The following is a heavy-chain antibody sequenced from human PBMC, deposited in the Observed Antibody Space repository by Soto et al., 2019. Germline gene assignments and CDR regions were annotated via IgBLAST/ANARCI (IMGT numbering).Heavy chain of an antibody. D-gene: IGHD6-19*01. J-gene: IGHJ6*02. CDR3: RRSSSYSTDV. CDR1: GASIRSSAY. V-gene: IGHV4-39*01. CDR2: IYSIGNT. Sequence: PSETLALTCTVSGASIRSSAYWGWIRQPPGKGLEWIGSIYSIGNTYYNPSLKSGVTISADTSKNQFSLNLISVTAADTAVYYCRRSSSYSTDVWGQGITVPVSS.